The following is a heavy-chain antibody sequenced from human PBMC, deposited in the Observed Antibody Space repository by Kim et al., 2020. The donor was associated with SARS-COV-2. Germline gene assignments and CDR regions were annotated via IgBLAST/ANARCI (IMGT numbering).Heavy chain of an antibody. CDR1: GFTFSGYA. CDR2: ISGSGGST. J-gene: IGHJ6*02. V-gene: IGHV3-23*01. Sequence: GGSLRLSCAASGFTFSGYAMSWVRQAPGKGLEWVSAISGSGGSTYYADSVKGRFTISRDNSKNTLYLQMNSLRAEDTAVYYCAKGAYSGSYLGYYYYYGMDVWGQGTTVTVSS. D-gene: IGHD1-26*01. CDR3: AKGAYSGSYLGYYYYYGMDV.